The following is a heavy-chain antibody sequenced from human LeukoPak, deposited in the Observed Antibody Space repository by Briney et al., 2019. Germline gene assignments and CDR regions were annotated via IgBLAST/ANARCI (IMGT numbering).Heavy chain of an antibody. CDR2: ISYDGSNK. CDR1: GFTFSSYA. J-gene: IGHJ6*02. CDR3: ARDVAGTGAYYYYGMDV. Sequence: PGGSLRLSCAASGFTFSSYAMHWVRQAPGKGLEWVAVISYDGSNKYYADPVKRRFTISRDNSKNTLYLQMNRLRAEDTAVYYCARDVAGTGAYYYYGMDVWGQGTAVTVSS. V-gene: IGHV3-30-3*01. D-gene: IGHD6-13*01.